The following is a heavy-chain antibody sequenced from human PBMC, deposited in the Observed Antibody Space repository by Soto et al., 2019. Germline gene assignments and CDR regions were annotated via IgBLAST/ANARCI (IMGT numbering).Heavy chain of an antibody. Sequence: QVQLQESGPGLVKPSETLSLTCTVSGGSVSSGSYYWSWIRQPPGKGLEWIGYIYYSGSTNYNPSLKSRVTISVDTSKNQFSLKLSSVTAADTAVYYCARESAYVWGSYRSRTFDYWGQGTLVTVSS. CDR3: ARESAYVWGSYRSRTFDY. J-gene: IGHJ4*02. D-gene: IGHD3-16*02. CDR1: GGSVSSGSYY. V-gene: IGHV4-61*01. CDR2: IYYSGST.